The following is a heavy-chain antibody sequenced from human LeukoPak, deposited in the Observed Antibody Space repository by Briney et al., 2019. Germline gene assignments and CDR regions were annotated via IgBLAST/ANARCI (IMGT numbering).Heavy chain of an antibody. CDR3: ARAQEAFDY. CDR1: GFTFSSYS. CDR2: ISSSSSTI. Sequence: GGSLRLSCAASGFTFSSYSMNWVRQAPGKGLEWVSYISSSSSTIYYADSVKGRFTISRDNAKNSLYLQMNSLRAEDTAVYYCARAQEAFDYWGQGTLVTVSS. J-gene: IGHJ4*02. V-gene: IGHV3-48*04.